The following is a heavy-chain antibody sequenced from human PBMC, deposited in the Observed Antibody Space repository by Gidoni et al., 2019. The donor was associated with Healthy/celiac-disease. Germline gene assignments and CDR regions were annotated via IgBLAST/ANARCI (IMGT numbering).Heavy chain of an antibody. J-gene: IGHJ6*02. CDR1: GFTFSSYS. D-gene: IGHD4-17*01. CDR3: ARAPDYGGNTPFVGYYYGMDV. V-gene: IGHV3-21*01. CDR2: ISSSSSYI. Sequence: EVQLVESGGGLVKPGGSLRLSCAASGFTFSSYSMNWVRQAPGKGLEWVSSISSSSSYIYYADSVKGRFTISRDNAKNSLYLQMNSLRAEDTAVYYCARAPDYGGNTPFVGYYYGMDVWGQGTTVTVSS.